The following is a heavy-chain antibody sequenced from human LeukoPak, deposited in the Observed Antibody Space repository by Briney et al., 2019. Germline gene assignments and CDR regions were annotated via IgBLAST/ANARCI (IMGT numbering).Heavy chain of an antibody. D-gene: IGHD2-2*01. V-gene: IGHV3-7*01. CDR2: IKQDGSEK. CDR3: ARDSGQLQGAFDI. CDR1: GFTFSSYW. J-gene: IGHJ3*02. Sequence: GGSLRLSCAASGFTFSSYWMSWVRQAPGKGLEWVANIKQDGSEKYYVDSVKGRFTISRDNAKNSLYLQMNSLRAEDTAVYHCARDSGQLQGAFDIWGQGTMVTVSS.